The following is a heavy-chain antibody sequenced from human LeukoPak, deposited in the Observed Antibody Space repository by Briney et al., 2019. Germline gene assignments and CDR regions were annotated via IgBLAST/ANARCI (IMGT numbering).Heavy chain of an antibody. CDR2: ISSSNTI. CDR3: ARLGRFLRVDYFDY. J-gene: IGHJ4*02. CDR1: GFPFSGYS. V-gene: IGHV3-48*01. D-gene: IGHD3-10*01. Sequence: GGSLRLSCAASGFPFSGYSLTWVRQAPGKGLEWISYISSSNTIYYADSVKGRFTISRDNAKNSLYLQMNSLTADDTAVYYCARLGRFLRVDYFDYWGQGSLVTVSS.